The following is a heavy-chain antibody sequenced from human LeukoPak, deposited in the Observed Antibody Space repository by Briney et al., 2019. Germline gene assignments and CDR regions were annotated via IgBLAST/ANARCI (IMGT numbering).Heavy chain of an antibody. V-gene: IGHV5-10-1*01. D-gene: IGHD4-17*01. Sequence: GESLKISCKGSGYSFTSYWISWVRQMPGKGLEWRGRIDPSDSYTNYSPSFQGHVTISADKSINTAYLQWSSLKASDTAMYYCARHRGGDYGLDAFDIWGQGTMVNVSS. CDR2: IDPSDSYT. CDR3: ARHRGGDYGLDAFDI. J-gene: IGHJ3*02. CDR1: GYSFTSYW.